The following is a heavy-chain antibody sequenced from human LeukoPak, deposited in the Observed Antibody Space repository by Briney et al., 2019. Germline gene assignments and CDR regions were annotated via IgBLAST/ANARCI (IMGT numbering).Heavy chain of an antibody. CDR3: ARERTYYFDY. J-gene: IGHJ4*02. CDR1: GGSISSSSYY. V-gene: IGHV4-39*02. CDR2: IYYSGST. Sequence: PSETLSLTCTVSGGSISSSSYYWGWIRQPPGKGLEWIGSIYYSGSTYYNPSLKSRVTISVDTSKNQFSLKLSSVTAADTAVYYCARERTYYFDYWGQGTQVTVSS.